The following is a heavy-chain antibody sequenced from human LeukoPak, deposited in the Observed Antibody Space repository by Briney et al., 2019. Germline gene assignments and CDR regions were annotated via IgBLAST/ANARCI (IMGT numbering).Heavy chain of an antibody. D-gene: IGHD5-12*01. J-gene: IGHJ6*02. CDR3: ARGTGGRVATISYYYYGMDV. CDR1: GFTFSSYA. CDR2: ISYDGSNK. V-gene: IGHV3-30-3*01. Sequence: PGGFLRLSCAASGFTFSSYAMHWVRQAPGKGLEWVALISYDGSNKYYADSVKGRFTISRDNSKNTLYLQMNSLRAEDTAVYYCARGTGGRVATISYYYYGMDVWGQGTTVTVSS.